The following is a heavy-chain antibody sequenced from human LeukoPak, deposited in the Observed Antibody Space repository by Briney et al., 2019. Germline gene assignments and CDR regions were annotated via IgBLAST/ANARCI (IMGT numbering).Heavy chain of an antibody. V-gene: IGHV4-59*01. CDR3: ASDLAGYNYDFWSAYGAYDYGMDV. CDR1: GGSSSSYY. J-gene: IGHJ6*02. D-gene: IGHD3-3*01. CDR2: IYYSGST. Sequence: SSETLSLTGTASGGSSSSYYRSWSQQPPGRGLEWIGYIYYSGSTNYNPSLKSRVTISVDTAKNQFSLKLSTVTAADTAVYYCASDLAGYNYDFWSAYGAYDYGMDVWGQGTTVTVSS.